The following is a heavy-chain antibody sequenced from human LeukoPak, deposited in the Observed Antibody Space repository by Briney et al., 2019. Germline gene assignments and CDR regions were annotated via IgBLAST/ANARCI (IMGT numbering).Heavy chain of an antibody. CDR3: ASSDYGDYVFNY. CDR1: GYTFTGYY. Sequence: ASVKVSCKASGYTFTGYYMHWVRQAPGQGLEWMGWINPNSGGTNYAQKFQGRVTMIRDTSISTAYMELSRLRSDDTAVYYCASSDYGDYVFNYWGQGTLVTVSS. V-gene: IGHV1-2*02. J-gene: IGHJ4*02. CDR2: INPNSGGT. D-gene: IGHD4-17*01.